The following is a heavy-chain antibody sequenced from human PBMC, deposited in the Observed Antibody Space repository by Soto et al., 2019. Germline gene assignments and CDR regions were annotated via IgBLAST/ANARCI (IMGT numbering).Heavy chain of an antibody. CDR2: INQDGSEK. V-gene: IGHV3-7*01. D-gene: IGHD3-16*02. J-gene: IGHJ4*02. CDR3: GRRGLGLALDY. CDR1: GFTFSSYW. Sequence: GGSLRLSCAASGFTFSSYWMSWVRQAPGKGLEWVANINQDGSEKYYVDSVKGRFTISRDNAKNSLYLQMNSLRAEDTAVYYCGRRGLGLALDYWGQGIMVTVYS.